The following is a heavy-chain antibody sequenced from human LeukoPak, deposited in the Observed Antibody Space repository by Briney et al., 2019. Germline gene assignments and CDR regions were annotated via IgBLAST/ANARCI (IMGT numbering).Heavy chain of an antibody. CDR2: VSAANNP. J-gene: IGHJ4*02. V-gene: IGHV1-3*01. CDR1: GYIFTPHH. CDR3: AMSVEMPPIPSFDF. Sequence: GASVKVSCKTSGYIFTPHHIHWMRQAPGQGLELLGWVSAANNPEYSQKFQGRVVIIRDASATTSYLELNSLRSEDTAIYYCAMSVEMPPIPSFDFWGQGTLVTVSS. D-gene: IGHD5-24*01.